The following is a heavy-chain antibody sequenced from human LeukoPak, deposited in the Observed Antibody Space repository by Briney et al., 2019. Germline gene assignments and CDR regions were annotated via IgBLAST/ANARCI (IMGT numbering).Heavy chain of an antibody. D-gene: IGHD1-26*01. CDR3: ARGGSYFDC. Sequence: SETLSLTCTVSGGSLSSYYWRWIRQSAGKGLEWIGRIYTSGSTNYNPSLRSRVTMSIDTSKNQFSLKLSSVTAADTAVYYCARGGSYFDCWGKGTLVTVSS. CDR1: GGSLSSYY. J-gene: IGHJ4*02. CDR2: IYTSGST. V-gene: IGHV4-4*07.